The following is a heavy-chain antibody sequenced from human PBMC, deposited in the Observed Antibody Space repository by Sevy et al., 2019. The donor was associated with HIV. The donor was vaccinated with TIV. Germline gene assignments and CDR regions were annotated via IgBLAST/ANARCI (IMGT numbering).Heavy chain of an antibody. CDR1: GFTFDDYA. V-gene: IGHV3-9*01. D-gene: IGHD6-6*01. CDR2: ISWNSGSI. CDR3: AKESSSRGSYYYYYYMDV. Sequence: GGSLRLSCAASGFTFDDYAMHWVRQTPGKGLEWVSGISWNSGSIGYADSVKGRFTISRDNAKNSLYLQMNSLGAEDTALYYCAKESSSRGSYYYYYYMDVWGKGTTVTVSS. J-gene: IGHJ6*03.